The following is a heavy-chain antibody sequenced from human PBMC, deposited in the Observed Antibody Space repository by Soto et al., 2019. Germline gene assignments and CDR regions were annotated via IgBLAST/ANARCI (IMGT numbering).Heavy chain of an antibody. Sequence: PSETLSLTCTVSGGSISSYYWSWIRQPPGKGLEWIGYIYYSGSTNYNPSLKSRVTISVDTSKNQFSLKLSSVTAADTAVYYCARETGVAASSFDYWGRGTLVTVSS. CDR2: IYYSGST. J-gene: IGHJ4*02. CDR1: GGSISSYY. D-gene: IGHD6-13*01. CDR3: ARETGVAASSFDY. V-gene: IGHV4-59*01.